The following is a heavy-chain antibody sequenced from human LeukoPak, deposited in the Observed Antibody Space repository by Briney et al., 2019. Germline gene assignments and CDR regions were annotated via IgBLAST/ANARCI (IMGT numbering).Heavy chain of an antibody. J-gene: IGHJ4*02. CDR3: AKVAAAASDY. V-gene: IGHV3-30*18. CDR2: ISYDGSNK. CDR1: GFTFSSYG. D-gene: IGHD6-13*01. Sequence: GGSLRLSCAASGFTFSSYGMHWVRRAPGKGLEWVAVISYDGSNKYYADSVKGRFTISRDNSKNTLYLQMNSLRAEDTAVYYCAKVAAAASDYWGQGTLVTVSS.